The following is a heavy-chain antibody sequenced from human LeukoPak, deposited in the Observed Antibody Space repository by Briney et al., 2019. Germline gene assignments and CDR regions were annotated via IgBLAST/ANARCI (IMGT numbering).Heavy chain of an antibody. CDR3: ARTYYYDSSGYFDAFDI. CDR1: GFTFSTYW. CDR2: IKQDGSEK. J-gene: IGHJ3*02. D-gene: IGHD3-22*01. Sequence: PGGSLRLSXAASGFTFSTYWMSWVRQAPGKGLEWVANIKQDGSEKYYVDSVKGRFTIFRDNAKNSLYLQMNSLRVEDTAVYYCARTYYYDSSGYFDAFDIWGQGTMVTVSS. V-gene: IGHV3-7*01.